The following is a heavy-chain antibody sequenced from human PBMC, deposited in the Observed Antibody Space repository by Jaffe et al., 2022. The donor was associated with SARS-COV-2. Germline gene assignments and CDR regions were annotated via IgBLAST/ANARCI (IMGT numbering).Heavy chain of an antibody. V-gene: IGHV4-4*02. CDR2: IYHSGST. CDR1: GGSISSSNW. D-gene: IGHD3-10*01. CDR3: ARENTILGSYGSGSSLALHQYWYFDL. Sequence: QVQLQESGPGLVKPSGTLSLTCAVSGGSISSSNWWSWVRQPPGKGLEWIGEIYHSGSTNYNPSLKSRVTISVDKSKNQFSLKLSSVTAADTAVYYCARENTILGSYGSGSSLALHQYWYFDLWGRGTLVTVSS. J-gene: IGHJ2*01.